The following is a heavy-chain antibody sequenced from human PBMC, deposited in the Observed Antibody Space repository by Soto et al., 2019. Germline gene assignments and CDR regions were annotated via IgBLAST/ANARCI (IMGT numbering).Heavy chain of an antibody. Sequence: EVQLVESGGGLVKPRGSPRLSCAASGFTFSDYRMLWVRQAPGKGLEWLSFIANGDNHIFYSDLVKGRFTISRDNAKNSVYVQLNSLRAYDTALYYCARENGLCSNNACNRGAFDIWGQATMVTVSS. D-gene: IGHD2-8*01. CDR3: ARENGLCSNNACNRGAFDI. J-gene: IGHJ3*02. CDR1: GFTFSDYR. V-gene: IGHV3-21*02. CDR2: IANGDNHI.